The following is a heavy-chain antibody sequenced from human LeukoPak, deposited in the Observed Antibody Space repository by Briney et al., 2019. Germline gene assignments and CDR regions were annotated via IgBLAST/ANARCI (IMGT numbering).Heavy chain of an antibody. V-gene: IGHV1-3*01. CDR1: GYTFTSYA. CDR3: AADGTVGAGKAFDI. CDR2: INAGNGNT. J-gene: IGHJ3*02. Sequence: ASVKVSCKASGYTFTSYAMHWVRQAPGQRLEWMGWINAGNGNTKYSQKFQERVTITRDMSTSTAYMELSSLRSEDTAVYYCAADGTVGAGKAFDIWGQGTMVTVSS. D-gene: IGHD1-26*01.